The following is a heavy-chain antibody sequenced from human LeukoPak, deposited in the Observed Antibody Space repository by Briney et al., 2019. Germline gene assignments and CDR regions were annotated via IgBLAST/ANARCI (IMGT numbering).Heavy chain of an antibody. D-gene: IGHD3-10*01. V-gene: IGHV3-23*01. Sequence: GGSLRLSCAASGLTLNTYWMHWVRQAPGKGLEWVSAISGSGGSTYYADSVKGRFTISRDNSKNTLYLQMNSLRAEDTAVYYCAKDLLWFGETLEYYFDYWGQGTLVTVSS. J-gene: IGHJ4*02. CDR1: GLTLNTYW. CDR2: ISGSGGST. CDR3: AKDLLWFGETLEYYFDY.